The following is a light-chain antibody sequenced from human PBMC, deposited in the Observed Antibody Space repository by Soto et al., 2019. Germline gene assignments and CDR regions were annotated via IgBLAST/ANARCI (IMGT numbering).Light chain of an antibody. V-gene: IGKV3-11*01. CDR3: QQRSNWPTWT. Sequence: EIVLTQSPATLSLSPGERATLSCRASQSVSSYLAWYQQKPGQAPRLLIYDASNRATGIPARFSGSGSGTDFTLTISSLEPEDFAVYHCQQRSNWPTWTFGQGTKVDSK. J-gene: IGKJ1*01. CDR2: DAS. CDR1: QSVSSY.